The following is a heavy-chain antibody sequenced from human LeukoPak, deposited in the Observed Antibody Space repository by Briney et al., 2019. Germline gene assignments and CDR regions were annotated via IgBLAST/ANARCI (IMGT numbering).Heavy chain of an antibody. CDR3: ARDISPDYYDSSGYSDWFDP. CDR1: GFTFSSYG. CDR2: IWYDGSNK. V-gene: IGHV3-33*01. J-gene: IGHJ5*02. Sequence: GGSLRLSCAASGFTFSSYGMHWVRQAPGKGLEWVAVIWYDGSNKYYADSVKGRFTISRDNSKNTLYLQMNSLRAEDTAVYYCARDISPDYYDSSGYSDWFDPWGQGTLVTVSS. D-gene: IGHD3-22*01.